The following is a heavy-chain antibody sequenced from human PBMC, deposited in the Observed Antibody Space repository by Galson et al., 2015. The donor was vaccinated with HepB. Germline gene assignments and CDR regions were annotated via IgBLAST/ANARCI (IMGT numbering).Heavy chain of an antibody. CDR2: IGGSGGST. Sequence: SLRLSCAASGFTFSSYAMSWVRQAPGKGLEWVSAIGGSGGSTYYADSVKGRFTISRDNSKNTLYLQMKSLRAEDTAVYYCAKWGYYDFLSGYSGGWFDYWGQGTLVTVSS. V-gene: IGHV3-23*01. J-gene: IGHJ4*02. CDR3: AKWGYYDFLSGYSGGWFDY. CDR1: GFTFSSYA. D-gene: IGHD3-3*01.